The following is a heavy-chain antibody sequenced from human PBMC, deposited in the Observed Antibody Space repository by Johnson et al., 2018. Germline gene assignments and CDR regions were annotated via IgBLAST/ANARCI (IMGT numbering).Heavy chain of an antibody. J-gene: IGHJ6*02. V-gene: IGHV1-69*12. CDR2: IIPIFGTA. CDR1: GGTFSSYA. D-gene: IGHD3-10*01. CDR3: AGGKGGNWFGRYYSYGMDV. Sequence: QVQLVQSGAEVKKPGSSVKVSCKASGGTFSSYAISWVRQAPGQGLEWMGGIIPIFGTANYAQKFQGRVTITADESTSTAYMELSSLGSEDTAVYYCAGGKGGNWFGRYYSYGMDVWGQGTTVTVSS.